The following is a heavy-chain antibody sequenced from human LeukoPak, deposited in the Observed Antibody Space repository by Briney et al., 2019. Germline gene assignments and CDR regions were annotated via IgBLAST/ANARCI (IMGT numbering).Heavy chain of an antibody. D-gene: IGHD2-15*01. CDR1: GFTFSSYG. J-gene: IGHJ4*02. CDR2: ISYDGSNK. Sequence: GRSLRLSCAASGFTFSSYGMHWVRQAPGKGLEWVAVISYDGSNKYYADSVKGRFTISRDNSKNTLYLQMNSLRAEDTAVYYCAKDLSGCSGGSCYSVGLDYWGQGTLVTVSS. V-gene: IGHV3-30*18. CDR3: AKDLSGCSGGSCYSVGLDY.